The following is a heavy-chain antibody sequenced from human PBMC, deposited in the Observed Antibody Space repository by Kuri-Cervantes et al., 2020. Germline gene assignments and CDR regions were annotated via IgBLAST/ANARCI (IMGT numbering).Heavy chain of an antibody. J-gene: IGHJ4*02. V-gene: IGHV3-9*01. CDR3: ARSGSYRLFGY. Sequence: GGSLRLSCAASGFTFDDYVMHWVRQVPGKGLEWVSGISWDSGRIGYADSVRGRLTISRDNAKNSLYLQMNSLRAEDTAVYYCARSGSYRLFGYWGQGTLVTVSS. CDR1: GFTFDDYV. CDR2: ISWDSGRI. D-gene: IGHD1-26*01.